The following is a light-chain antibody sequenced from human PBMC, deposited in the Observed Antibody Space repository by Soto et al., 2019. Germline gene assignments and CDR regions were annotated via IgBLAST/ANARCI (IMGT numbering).Light chain of an antibody. Sequence: DIQMTQSPSTLSASVGARVTITCRASQSISSWLAWYQQKPGKAPKLLIYDASSLESGVPSRFSGSGSGTDFTLTISSLQPEDFATYYCQQSYSPPPITFGQGTRLDIK. V-gene: IGKV1-39*01. CDR3: QQSYSPPPIT. CDR1: QSISSW. CDR2: DAS. J-gene: IGKJ5*01.